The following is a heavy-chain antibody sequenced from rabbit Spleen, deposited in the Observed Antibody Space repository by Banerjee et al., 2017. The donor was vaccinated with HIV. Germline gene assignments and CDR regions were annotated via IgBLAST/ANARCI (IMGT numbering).Heavy chain of an antibody. CDR2: INTVTGKA. D-gene: IGHD4-1*01. V-gene: IGHV1S40*01. J-gene: IGHJ4*01. CDR1: AFSFSDRDE. Sequence: QQLEESGGGLVKPGASLTLTCTASAFSFSDRDEMCWVRQAPGKGLEWIACINTVTGKAVYATWAKGRFTFSKTSSTTVTLQMTSLTAADTATYLCARDLAGAIGWNFDWWGPGTLVTVS. CDR3: ARDLAGAIGWNFDW.